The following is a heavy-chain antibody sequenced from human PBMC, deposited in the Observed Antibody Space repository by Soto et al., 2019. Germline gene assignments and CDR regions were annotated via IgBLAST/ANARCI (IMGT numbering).Heavy chain of an antibody. Sequence: EVQLLESGGGLVQPGGSLRLSCAASGFTFSSYAMSWVRQAPGKGLEWVSAISGSGGSTYYADSVKGRFTISRDNSKNTLYLQMNSLRAEDTAVYYCAKRVMEHCSSTSCTNYYYYMDVWGKGTTVTVSS. V-gene: IGHV3-23*01. CDR1: GFTFSSYA. D-gene: IGHD2-2*01. CDR2: ISGSGGST. CDR3: AKRVMEHCSSTSCTNYYYYMDV. J-gene: IGHJ6*03.